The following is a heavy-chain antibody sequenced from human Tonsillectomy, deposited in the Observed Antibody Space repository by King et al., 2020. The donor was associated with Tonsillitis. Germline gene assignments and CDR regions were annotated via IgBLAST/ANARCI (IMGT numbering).Heavy chain of an antibody. CDR3: ARDRLGSSGNVDY. J-gene: IGHJ4*02. CDR1: GYSIRTAYY. Sequence: QLQESGPGLVKPSETLSLTCAVSGYSIRTAYYWGWIRQPPGKGLEWIGSIYHSGSTYYSPSLKSRVTISVDTTKNQFSLKLSSVTAADTGVYYCARDRLGSSGNVDYWGQGTLVTVSS. D-gene: IGHD3-22*01. V-gene: IGHV4-38-2*01. CDR2: IYHSGST.